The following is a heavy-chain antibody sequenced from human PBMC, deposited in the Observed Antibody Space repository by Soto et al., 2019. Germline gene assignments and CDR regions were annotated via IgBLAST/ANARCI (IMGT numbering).Heavy chain of an antibody. V-gene: IGHV4-61*01. D-gene: IGHD3-10*01. CDR2: IYYSGST. Sequence: QVQLQESGPGLVKPSETLSLTCTVSGGSVSSGSYYWSWIRQPPGKGLEWIGYIYYSGSTNYNPSLQSRVTISVDTSKNQFSLKLSSVTAADTAVYYCASGSPRFPYWGQGTLVTVSS. CDR1: GGSVSSGSYY. J-gene: IGHJ4*02. CDR3: ASGSPRFPY.